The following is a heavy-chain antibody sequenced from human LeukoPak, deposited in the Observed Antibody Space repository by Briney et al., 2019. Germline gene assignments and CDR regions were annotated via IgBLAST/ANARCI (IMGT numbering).Heavy chain of an antibody. CDR1: VGSFTTYI. J-gene: IGHJ4*02. CDR2: IVPVSGTT. V-gene: IGHV1-69*05. D-gene: IGHD1-1*01. Sequence: GASVKVSCKASVGSFTTYIITWVRQAPGQGLEWMGRIVPVSGTTQYAQNFQGRVTITTDDSATTAYMELSSLRPEDTAVYYCARELGSTGSSVYWGQGTLVTVSS. CDR3: ARELGSTGSSVY.